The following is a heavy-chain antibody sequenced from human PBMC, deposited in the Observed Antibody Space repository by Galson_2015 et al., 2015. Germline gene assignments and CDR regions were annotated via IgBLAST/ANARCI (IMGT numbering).Heavy chain of an antibody. CDR3: AREVAVTPVYMDV. CDR1: GYTFTDYY. J-gene: IGHJ6*03. CDR2: INPNSGGT. Sequence: SVKVACKASGYTFTDYYMHWVRQAPGQGLEWMGRINPNSGGTNYAQKFQGWVTMTRDTSISTAYMELSRLRSDDTAVYYCAREVAVTPVYMDVWGKGTTVTVSS. D-gene: IGHD2-15*01. V-gene: IGHV1-2*04.